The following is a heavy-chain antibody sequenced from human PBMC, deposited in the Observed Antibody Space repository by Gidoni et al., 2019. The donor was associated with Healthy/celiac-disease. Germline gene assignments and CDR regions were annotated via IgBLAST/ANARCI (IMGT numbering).Heavy chain of an antibody. V-gene: IGHV4-61*02. CDR1: GGSTSSGSYY. J-gene: IGHJ6*02. CDR2: IYTSGST. CDR3: ARDSSGYTYYYYGMDV. Sequence: QVQLQESGSGLVKPSQTLSLTCTASGGSTSSGSYYWSWIRQPAGKGLEWIGRIYTSGSTNYNPSLKSRVTISVDTSKNQFSLKLSSVTAADTAVYYCARDSSGYTYYYYGMDVWGQGTTVTVSS. D-gene: IGHD3-22*01.